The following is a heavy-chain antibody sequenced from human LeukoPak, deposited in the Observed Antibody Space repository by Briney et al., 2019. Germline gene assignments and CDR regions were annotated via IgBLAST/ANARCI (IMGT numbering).Heavy chain of an antibody. V-gene: IGHV3-7*01. CDR3: ASENYDILTGYYTHFDY. CDR2: IKQDGSER. J-gene: IGHJ4*02. Sequence: VGSLRLSCAASGFTFSRYWMSWVRQAPGKGLEWVANIKQDGSERYYVDSVKGRFTISRDNAKNSLYLQMNSLRAEDTAVYYCASENYDILTGYYTHFDYWGQGTLVTVSS. D-gene: IGHD3-9*01. CDR1: GFTFSRYW.